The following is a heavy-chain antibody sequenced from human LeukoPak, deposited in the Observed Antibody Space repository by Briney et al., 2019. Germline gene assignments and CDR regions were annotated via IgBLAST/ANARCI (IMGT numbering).Heavy chain of an antibody. Sequence: GGSLRLSCVASGLPICDFAMHWVRQAPGKGVEWVSLISGDGVSTFYADSVKGRFSISRDNSKNSLSLEMNSLRTEDTAMYYCARESGKFDYWGQGTLVAVSS. CDR3: ARESGKFDY. CDR2: ISGDGVST. CDR1: GLPICDFA. V-gene: IGHV3-43*02. J-gene: IGHJ4*02.